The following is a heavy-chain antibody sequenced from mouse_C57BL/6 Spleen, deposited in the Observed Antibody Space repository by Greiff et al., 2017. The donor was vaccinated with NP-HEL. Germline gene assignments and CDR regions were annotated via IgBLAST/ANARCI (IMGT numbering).Heavy chain of an antibody. Sequence: VQLQQPGAELVKPGASVKMSCKASGYTFTSYWITWVKQRPGQGLEWIGDIYPGSGSTNYNEKFKSKATLTVDTSSSTAYMQLSSLTSEDSAVYYCARNYDGYYEDAMDYWGQGTSVTVSS. CDR1: GYTFTSYW. J-gene: IGHJ4*01. D-gene: IGHD2-3*01. CDR2: IYPGSGST. V-gene: IGHV1-55*01. CDR3: ARNYDGYYEDAMDY.